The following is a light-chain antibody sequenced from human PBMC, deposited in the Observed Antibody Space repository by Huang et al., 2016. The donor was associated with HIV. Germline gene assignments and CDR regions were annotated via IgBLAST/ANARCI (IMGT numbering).Light chain of an antibody. V-gene: IGKV1-39*01. Sequence: DIQMTQSPSSLSASVGDRVTITCRASQSISSHLNWYQHKAVKAPHLLIYAASSLQRGVPSRFSGSGSWTDFTLTISSLQPEDFATYFCQQSYRSYTFGQGTKLEIK. CDR1: QSISSH. CDR2: AAS. J-gene: IGKJ2*01. CDR3: QQSYRSYT.